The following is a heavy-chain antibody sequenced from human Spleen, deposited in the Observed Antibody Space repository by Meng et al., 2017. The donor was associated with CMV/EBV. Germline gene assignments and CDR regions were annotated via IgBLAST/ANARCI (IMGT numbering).Heavy chain of an antibody. D-gene: IGHD3-10*01. Sequence: GESLKISCAASGFTFSSYAMHWVRQAPGKGLEWVAVISYDGSNKYYADSVKGRFTISRDNSKNTLYLQMNSLRVEDTAVYYCARQGWFEEPKWFDPWGQGTLVTVSS. J-gene: IGHJ5*02. CDR2: ISYDGSNK. CDR1: GFTFSSYA. V-gene: IGHV3-30*04. CDR3: ARQGWFEEPKWFDP.